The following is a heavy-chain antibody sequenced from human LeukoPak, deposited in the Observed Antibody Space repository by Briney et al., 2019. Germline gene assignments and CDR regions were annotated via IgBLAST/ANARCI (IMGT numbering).Heavy chain of an antibody. CDR2: ISGSDGST. J-gene: IGHJ4*02. V-gene: IGHV3-23*01. Sequence: GGSLRLSCAASGFTFSSYAMSWVRQAPGKGLEWVSAISGSDGSTYYADSVKGRFTISRDNSKNTLYLQMNSLRVEDTAVYYCAKEEGPICLYGDCPFDYWGQGNLVTVSS. D-gene: IGHD4-17*01. CDR1: GFTFSSYA. CDR3: AKEEGPICLYGDCPFDY.